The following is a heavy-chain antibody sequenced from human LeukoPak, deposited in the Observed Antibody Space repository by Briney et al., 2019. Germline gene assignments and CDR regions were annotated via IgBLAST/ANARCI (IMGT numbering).Heavy chain of an antibody. D-gene: IGHD3-10*01. V-gene: IGHV1-18*01. CDR3: ARDGFGMGGFDP. CDR2: ISAYNGNT. CDR1: GYTFPSYG. J-gene: IGHJ5*02. Sequence: GASVTVSCKASGYTFPSYGISGVRQAPGQGLDGLGWISAYNGNTNYAQKLQGRVTMTTDTSTSTAYSEVRSLRSDDTAVYYCARDGFGMGGFDPWGQGTLVTVSS.